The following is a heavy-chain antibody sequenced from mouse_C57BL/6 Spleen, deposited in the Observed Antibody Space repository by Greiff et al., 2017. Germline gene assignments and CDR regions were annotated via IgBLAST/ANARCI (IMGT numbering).Heavy chain of an antibody. V-gene: IGHV1-15*01. CDR2: IDPETGGT. Sequence: VQLQQSGAELVRPGASVTLSCKASGYTFTDYEMQWVQQTPVHGLEWIGAIDPETGGTAYNQRVKGKFILSADKSSSTAYMQIRRLTSEDSAVYYCTRLGRGAMGGRGPGTSVTV. J-gene: IGHJ4*01. CDR1: GYTFTDYE. CDR3: TRLGRGAMGG.